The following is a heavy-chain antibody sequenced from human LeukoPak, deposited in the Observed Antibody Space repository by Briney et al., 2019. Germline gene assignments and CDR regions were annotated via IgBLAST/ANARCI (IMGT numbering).Heavy chain of an antibody. CDR3: AKDARWQLAPENNWFDP. J-gene: IGHJ5*02. Sequence: GGSLRLSCAASGFTFSSYGMHWVRQAPGKGLEWVAFIRYDGSNKYYADSVKGRFTISRDNSKNTLYLQMNSLRAEDTAVYYCAKDARWQLAPENNWFDPWGQGTLVTVSS. D-gene: IGHD6-6*01. V-gene: IGHV3-30*02. CDR1: GFTFSSYG. CDR2: IRYDGSNK.